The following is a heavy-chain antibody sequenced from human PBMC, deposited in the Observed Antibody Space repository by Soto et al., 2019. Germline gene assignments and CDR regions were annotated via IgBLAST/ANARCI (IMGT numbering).Heavy chain of an antibody. V-gene: IGHV1-69*12. CDR1: GGTFSTYA. CDR2: IIPMFGTA. J-gene: IGHJ4*02. CDR3: ASGIQLWLRRINTGYSG. D-gene: IGHD5-18*01. Sequence: QVQLVQSGAEVKKPESSVKVSCKAPGGTFSTYAISWVRQAPGQGLEWMGGIIPMFGTANYAQRFQDRVTIPAGESTSTVYMELSSLRSKDTAVYFCASGIQLWLRRINTGYSGWGQGTLVTVSS.